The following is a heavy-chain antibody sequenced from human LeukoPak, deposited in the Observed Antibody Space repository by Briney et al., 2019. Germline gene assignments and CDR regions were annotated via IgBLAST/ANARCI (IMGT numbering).Heavy chain of an antibody. CDR2: IYSGGST. V-gene: IGHV3-53*05. CDR3: AREKELAYYYDSSGSYFDY. D-gene: IGHD3-22*01. Sequence: GGSLRLSCAASGFTVTGNYMSWVRQAPGKGLEWVSVIYSGGSTFYADSVKGRFTISRDNSKNTLYLQMNSLRAEDTAVYYCAREKELAYYYDSSGSYFDYWGQGTLVTVSS. CDR1: GFTVTGNY. J-gene: IGHJ4*02.